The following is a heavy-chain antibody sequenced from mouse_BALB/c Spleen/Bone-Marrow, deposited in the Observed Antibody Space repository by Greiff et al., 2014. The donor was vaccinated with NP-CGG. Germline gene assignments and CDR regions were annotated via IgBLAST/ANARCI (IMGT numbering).Heavy chain of an antibody. CDR2: IDISDSYT. Sequence: QVQLQQSGAELVMPGASVKMSCKASGYTFTDYWMHWVKQRPGQGLEWIGAIDISDSYTTYNQKFKGKATLTVDESSSTAYMQRSKLTSEYSAVYYCARGGANIDNWGQGTPLTVSS. CDR1: GYTFTDYW. J-gene: IGHJ2*01. V-gene: IGHV1-69*01. CDR3: ARGGANIDN.